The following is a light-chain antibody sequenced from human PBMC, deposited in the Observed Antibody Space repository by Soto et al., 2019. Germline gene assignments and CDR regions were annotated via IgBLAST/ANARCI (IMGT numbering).Light chain of an antibody. J-gene: IGLJ1*01. CDR1: SSDVGGSNY. CDR2: DVS. CDR3: SSYTSSSLYV. V-gene: IGLV2-14*01. Sequence: QSALTQPASVSGSPGQSITISCTGTSSDVGGSNYVSWYQQLPGKAPKLMIYDVSDRPSGVSNRFSGYKSVNTASLTISGLPAEDEAEYYCSSYTSSSLYVFGTGTKLTVL.